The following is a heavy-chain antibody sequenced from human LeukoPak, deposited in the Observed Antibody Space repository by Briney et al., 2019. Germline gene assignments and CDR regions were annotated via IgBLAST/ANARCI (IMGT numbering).Heavy chain of an antibody. V-gene: IGHV4-59*01. CDR3: ARGGGWYDP. Sequence: PSETLSLTCTVSGGSITNSYWNWIRQSPGKGLEWIGHINYSGSTNYNPSLKSRVTISVDTSKNQFSLKLSSVTAADTAVYFCARGGGWYDPWGQGTLVTVSS. D-gene: IGHD1-26*01. J-gene: IGHJ5*02. CDR2: INYSGST. CDR1: GGSITNSY.